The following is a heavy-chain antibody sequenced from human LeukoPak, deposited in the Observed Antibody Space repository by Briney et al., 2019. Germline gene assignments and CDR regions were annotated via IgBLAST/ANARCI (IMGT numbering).Heavy chain of an antibody. V-gene: IGHV5-51*01. D-gene: IGHD5-18*01. Sequence: GGSLKISFQGSGYGFTSYWIGWVRPMPGKGLEWMGIIYPGDSDTRYSPSFQGQVTISADKSISTAYLQWSSLKASDTAMYYCAILDTAMVKYFDYWGQGTLVTVSS. CDR1: GYGFTSYW. CDR3: AILDTAMVKYFDY. CDR2: IYPGDSDT. J-gene: IGHJ4*02.